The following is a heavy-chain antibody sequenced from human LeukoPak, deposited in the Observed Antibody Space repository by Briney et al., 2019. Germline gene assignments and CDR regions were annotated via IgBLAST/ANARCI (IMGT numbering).Heavy chain of an antibody. D-gene: IGHD3-16*01. J-gene: IGHJ6*03. CDR1: GFTFSDYY. V-gene: IGHV3-11*04. CDR3: ARAGELRYMDV. CDR2: IKGTGLTT. Sequence: GGCLRLSCAASGFTFSDYYMSWIRQAPGKGLEWVSTIKGTGLTTYYADSVKGRFTISRDNAKNSLFLQMSSLRADDTAIYYCARAGELRYMDVWGKGTAVTVSS.